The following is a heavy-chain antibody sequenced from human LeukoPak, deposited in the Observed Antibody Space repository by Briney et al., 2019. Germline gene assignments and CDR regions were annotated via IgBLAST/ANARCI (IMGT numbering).Heavy chain of an antibody. D-gene: IGHD3-3*01. V-gene: IGHV3-66*02. Sequence: PGGSLRLSCAASGFTVSSNYVSWVRQAPGKGLEWVSVIYSGGSGGSTYYADSVKGRFTISRDNSKNTSYLQMNSLRVEDTAVYYCARDDFWSGYYFDYWGQGTLVTVSS. J-gene: IGHJ4*02. CDR3: ARDDFWSGYYFDY. CDR1: GFTVSSNY. CDR2: IYSGGSGGST.